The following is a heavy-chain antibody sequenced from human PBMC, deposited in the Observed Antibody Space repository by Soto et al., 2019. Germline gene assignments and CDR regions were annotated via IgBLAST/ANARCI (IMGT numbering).Heavy chain of an antibody. CDR3: TRETVAGITGLDY. CDR2: ISVSDAFI. V-gene: IGHV3-23*01. J-gene: IGHJ4*02. Sequence: GGSLRLSCAASGFNVGAFAVNWVRQAPGKGLEWVSGISVSDAFIYYADSVRGRFSISRDASESILYLQMNSLRVDDTALYYCTRETVAGITGLDYWGPGTLVTVSS. CDR1: GFNVGAFA. D-gene: IGHD1-20*01.